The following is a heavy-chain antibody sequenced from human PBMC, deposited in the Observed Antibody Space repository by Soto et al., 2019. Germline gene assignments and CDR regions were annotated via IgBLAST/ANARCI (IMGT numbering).Heavy chain of an antibody. CDR2: INSDGSIT. D-gene: IGHD2-21*01. J-gene: IGHJ4*02. Sequence: HPGGSLRLSCATSGFTFSGFWMHWFHQAPGKGLVWVSRINSDGSITNYADAVQGRFTTSRDNANNTVYLQMNSLRDEDTAVYYCARGAREVAVNYWGQGTLVTVSS. CDR1: GFTFSGFW. V-gene: IGHV3-74*01. CDR3: ARGAREVAVNY.